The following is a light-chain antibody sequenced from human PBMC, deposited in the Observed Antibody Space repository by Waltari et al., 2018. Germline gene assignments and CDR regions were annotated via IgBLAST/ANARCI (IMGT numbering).Light chain of an antibody. CDR1: SGTIARNS. V-gene: IGLV6-57*04. CDR2: EDN. CDR3: QSYDSSNQGV. Sequence: NFMLTQPHSVSESPGKTVTISCTRSSGTIARNSVQWYQHRPGSAPTTVIYEDNERPSGVPDRFSGSIDSSSNSASLTISGLKTEDEADYFCQSYDSSNQGVFGGGTKLTVL. J-gene: IGLJ3*02.